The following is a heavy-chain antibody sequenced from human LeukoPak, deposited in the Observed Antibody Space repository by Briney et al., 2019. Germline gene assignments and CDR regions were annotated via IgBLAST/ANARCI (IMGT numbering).Heavy chain of an antibody. V-gene: IGHV3-7*01. CDR2: IKQDGSEK. J-gene: IGHJ4*02. Sequence: GGSLRLSCATSGFTFSSYWMSWVRQAPGKGLEWVANIKQDGSEKYYVDSVKGGFTISRDNAKNSLYLQMNSLRAEDTAVYYCARSYNWNSLIFDYWGQGTLVTVSS. CDR1: GFTFSSYW. D-gene: IGHD1-7*01. CDR3: ARSYNWNSLIFDY.